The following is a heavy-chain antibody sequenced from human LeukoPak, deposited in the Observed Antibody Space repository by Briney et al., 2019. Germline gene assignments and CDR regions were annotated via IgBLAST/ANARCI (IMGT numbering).Heavy chain of an antibody. CDR1: GFTFSSYA. V-gene: IGHV3-23*01. CDR3: AKRLPGDIVARVRGPCDY. CDR2: ISGSGGST. D-gene: IGHD5-12*01. J-gene: IGHJ4*02. Sequence: GSLRLSCAATGFTFSSYAMSWVRQAPGKGLEWVSVISGSGGSTYYADSVKGRFTISRDNSKNTLYLQMNSLRAEDTAVYYCAKRLPGDIVARVRGPCDYWGQGTLVTVSS.